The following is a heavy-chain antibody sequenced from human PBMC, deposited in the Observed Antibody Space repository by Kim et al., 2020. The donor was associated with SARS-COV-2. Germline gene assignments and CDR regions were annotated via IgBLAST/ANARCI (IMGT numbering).Heavy chain of an antibody. CDR3: AKDMGYGAAAGYFDY. J-gene: IGHJ4*02. V-gene: IGHV3-43*01. D-gene: IGHD6-13*01. Sequence: DSVKGRFTISRDNSKNSLYLQMNSLRTEDTALYYCAKDMGYGAAAGYFDYWGQGTLVTVSS.